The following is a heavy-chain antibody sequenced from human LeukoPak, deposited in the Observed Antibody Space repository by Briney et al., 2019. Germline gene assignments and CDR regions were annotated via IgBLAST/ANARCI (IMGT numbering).Heavy chain of an antibody. J-gene: IGHJ2*01. CDR3: ARIGYSSSSFDF. D-gene: IGHD6-6*01. Sequence: GGSPRLSCAASGFTFSNYWMSWVRQAPGKGLEWVANIKQDGSTIYYVGSVKGRFTISRDNAKNSVYLQMNSLRVEDTAVYYCARIGYSSSSFDFWGRGTLVTVSS. CDR2: IKQDGSTI. CDR1: GFTFSNYW. V-gene: IGHV3-7*01.